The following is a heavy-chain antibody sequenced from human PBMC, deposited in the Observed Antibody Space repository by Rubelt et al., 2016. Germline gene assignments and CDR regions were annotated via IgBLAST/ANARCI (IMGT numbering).Heavy chain of an antibody. D-gene: IGHD6-19*01. J-gene: IGHJ4*02. CDR3: ARFWRSIAVDYFDY. CDR2: IDPSDSYT. V-gene: IGHV5-10-1*01. CDR1: GYSFTSYW. Sequence: VIKSGESLRISCKGSGYSFTSYWISWVRQMPGKGLEWMGRIDPSDSYTKYSPSFQGHVTISADKSTSTAYLQWSSLKASDTAMYYCARFWRSIAVDYFDYWGQGTLVTVSS.